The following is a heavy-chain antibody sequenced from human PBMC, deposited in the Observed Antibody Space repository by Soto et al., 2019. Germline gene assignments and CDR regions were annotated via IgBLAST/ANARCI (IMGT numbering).Heavy chain of an antibody. V-gene: IGHV3-74*01. Sequence: EAQLVESGGCVVQPGGSLRLSCAASGFIFSSYWMHWVRQAPGKGLVWLSRINPDGSSTNYVDSVKGRFTISRDNAKNTLYLQMNSLRGEDMAVYYCARGERATTGYWGQGTLVTVSS. CDR1: GFIFSSYW. D-gene: IGHD1-1*01. J-gene: IGHJ4*02. CDR3: ARGERATTGY. CDR2: INPDGSST.